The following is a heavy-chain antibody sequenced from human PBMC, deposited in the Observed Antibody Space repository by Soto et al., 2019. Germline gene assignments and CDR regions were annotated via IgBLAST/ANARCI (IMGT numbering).Heavy chain of an antibody. D-gene: IGHD1-7*01. J-gene: IGHJ4*02. Sequence: QVQLVESGGGVVQPGRSLRLSCAASGFTFSSYAMHWVRQAPGKGLEWVAVISYDGSNKYYADSVKGRFTISRDNSKNTLYLQMNSLRAEDTAVYYCARDSGNYGFDYWGQGTLVTVSS. V-gene: IGHV3-30-3*01. CDR3: ARDSGNYGFDY. CDR2: ISYDGSNK. CDR1: GFTFSSYA.